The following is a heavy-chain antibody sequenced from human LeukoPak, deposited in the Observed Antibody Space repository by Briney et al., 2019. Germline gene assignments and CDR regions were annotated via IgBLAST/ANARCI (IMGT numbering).Heavy chain of an antibody. V-gene: IGHV4-4*09. CDR2: IHSSEGT. D-gene: IGHD6-13*01. Sequence: PSETLSLTCTVSGDSFSGYYWGWIRQPPGKGLECLGYIHSSEGTAYNPSLRSRLTISIDTSKNQFSLKLSSVTAADTAVYYCARCRYSSSWYIGWFDPWGQGTLVTVSS. CDR3: ARCRYSSSWYIGWFDP. J-gene: IGHJ5*02. CDR1: GDSFSGYY.